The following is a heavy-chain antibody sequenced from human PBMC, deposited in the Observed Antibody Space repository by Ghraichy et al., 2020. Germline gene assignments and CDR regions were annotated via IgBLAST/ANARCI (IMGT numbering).Heavy chain of an antibody. CDR2: INSGGTNT. Sequence: GGSLRLSCAASGFTFSNYWMHWVRQAPGKGLVWVSRINSGGTNTIYADSVKGRFTISRDNSKNTLNLQMNSLRSEDTAVYYCAKVHSSGWYQVKSGPFDYWGQGILATVSS. D-gene: IGHD6-19*01. V-gene: IGHV3-74*01. CDR3: AKVHSSGWYQVKSGPFDY. J-gene: IGHJ4*02. CDR1: GFTFSNYW.